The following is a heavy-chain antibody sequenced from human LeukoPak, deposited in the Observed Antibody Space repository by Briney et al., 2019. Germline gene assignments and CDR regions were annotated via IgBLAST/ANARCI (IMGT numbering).Heavy chain of an antibody. CDR3: AKDHEVLWFGELWTPNWFAP. V-gene: IGHV3-30*18. J-gene: IGHJ5*02. Sequence: PGRSLRLSCAASVFTFSSYGMHWVRQAPGKGLEGVAVISYDGSNKYYADSVKGRFTISRDNSKNTLYLQINSLRAEETALYYYAKDHEVLWFGELWTPNWFAPWGQGTLVTVSS. CDR1: VFTFSSYG. CDR2: ISYDGSNK. D-gene: IGHD3-10*01.